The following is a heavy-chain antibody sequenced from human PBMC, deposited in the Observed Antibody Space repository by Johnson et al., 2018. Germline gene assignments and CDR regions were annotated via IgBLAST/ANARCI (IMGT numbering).Heavy chain of an antibody. Sequence: VQLVESGGGLVQPGGSXRLSCAASGCTFSSYDMHWVRQATGKGLEWVSAIGTAGDTYYPGSVKGRFTIPRENAKNSLYLQMNSRRAGDTAVYYCARDLMVRGAMSYDYYGRDVWGKGTTVTVSS. J-gene: IGHJ6*04. D-gene: IGHD3-10*01. CDR2: IGTAGDT. CDR1: GCTFSSYD. V-gene: IGHV3-13*01. CDR3: ARDLMVRGAMSYDYYGRDV.